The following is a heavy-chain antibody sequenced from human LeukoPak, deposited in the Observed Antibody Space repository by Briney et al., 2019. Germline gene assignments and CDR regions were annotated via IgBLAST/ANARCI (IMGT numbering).Heavy chain of an antibody. J-gene: IGHJ5*02. CDR2: IYPGDSDT. D-gene: IGHD3-9*01. Sequence: GESLKISCKGSGYSFTNYWIGWVRQMPGKGLEWMGIIYPGDSDTKYSPSFQGQVTFSADKSISTAYLQWSSLEASDTAMYYCARVPGVYYDISIGFGSGWFDPWGQGTLVTVSS. CDR3: ARVPGVYYDISIGFGSGWFDP. CDR1: GYSFTNYW. V-gene: IGHV5-51*01.